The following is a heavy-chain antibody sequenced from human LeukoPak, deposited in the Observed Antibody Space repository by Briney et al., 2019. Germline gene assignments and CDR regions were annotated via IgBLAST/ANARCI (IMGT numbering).Heavy chain of an antibody. CDR1: GFTFSSYA. CDR3: AKDMGYSGSYAYPDAFDI. J-gene: IGHJ3*02. V-gene: IGHV3-23*01. CDR2: ISGSGGST. D-gene: IGHD1-26*01. Sequence: GGSLRLSCAASGFTFSSYAMSWVRQAPGKGLEWVSVISGSGGSTYYADSVKGRFTISRDNSKNTVYLQMSSLRAEDKAVYYCAKDMGYSGSYAYPDAFDIWGQGTMVTVSS.